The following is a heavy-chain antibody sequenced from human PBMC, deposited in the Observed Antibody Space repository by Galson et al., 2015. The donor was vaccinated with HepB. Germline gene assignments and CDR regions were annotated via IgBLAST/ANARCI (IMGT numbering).Heavy chain of an antibody. D-gene: IGHD2-2*01. Sequence: SLRLSCAVSGFSFSSYGMHWVRQAPGKGLEWVAFIWYDGSNKYYADSVKGRFTISRDNSKNTVYLEMNSLRAEDTAVYYCARDLDRYCSSSSCYDSDYWGQGTLVTVSS. CDR2: IWYDGSNK. CDR1: GFSFSSYG. V-gene: IGHV3-33*01. J-gene: IGHJ4*02. CDR3: ARDLDRYCSSSSCYDSDY.